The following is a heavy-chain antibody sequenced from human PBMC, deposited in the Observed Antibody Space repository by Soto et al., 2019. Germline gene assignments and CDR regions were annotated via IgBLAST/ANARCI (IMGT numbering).Heavy chain of an antibody. Sequence: VASVKVSCKASGGTFSSYAISWVRQAPGQGLEWMGGIIPIFGTANYAQKFQGRVTITADESTSTAYMELSSLRSEDTAVYYCARDEEWFGSTRFDPWGQGTLVTVSS. V-gene: IGHV1-69*13. D-gene: IGHD3-10*01. CDR3: ARDEEWFGSTRFDP. J-gene: IGHJ5*02. CDR1: GGTFSSYA. CDR2: IIPIFGTA.